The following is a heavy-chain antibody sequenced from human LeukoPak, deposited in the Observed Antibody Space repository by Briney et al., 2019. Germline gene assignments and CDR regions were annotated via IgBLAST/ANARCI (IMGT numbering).Heavy chain of an antibody. Sequence: SETLSLTCAVSGGSISSSNWWSWVRQPPGKGLEWIGEIYHSGSTNYNPSLKSRVTISVDKAKNQFSLKLSSVTAADTAVYYCARVGSGAVAGYYYYMDVWGKGTTVTVSS. CDR3: ARVGSGAVAGYYYYMDV. J-gene: IGHJ6*03. CDR2: IYHSGST. D-gene: IGHD6-19*01. CDR1: GGSISSSNW. V-gene: IGHV4-4*02.